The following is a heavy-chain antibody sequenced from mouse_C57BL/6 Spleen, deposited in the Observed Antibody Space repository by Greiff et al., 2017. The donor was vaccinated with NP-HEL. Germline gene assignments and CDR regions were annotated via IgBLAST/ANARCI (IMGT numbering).Heavy chain of an antibody. CDR1: GFSLTSYA. CDR3: ARSPYYYGSSDWYFDV. CDR2: IWTGGGT. J-gene: IGHJ1*03. V-gene: IGHV2-9-1*01. D-gene: IGHD1-1*01. Sequence: QVQLKESGPGLVAPSQSLSITCTVSGFSLTSYAISWVRQPPGKGLEWLGVIWTGGGTNNNSALKSRLSISKDNSKSQVVLTMNSLQTDDTARYSCARSPYYYGSSDWYFDVWGTGTTVTVSS.